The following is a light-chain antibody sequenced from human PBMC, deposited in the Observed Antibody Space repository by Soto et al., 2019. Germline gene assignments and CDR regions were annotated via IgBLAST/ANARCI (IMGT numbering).Light chain of an antibody. CDR1: QSVADNY. V-gene: IGKV3-20*01. J-gene: IGKJ1*01. Sequence: EIVLTQSPGTLSLSPGDRATLSCKASQSVADNYLAWYQHKPGQSPRLLIYGGSARATGIPARFSGGGSGAEYTLTISSLQPEDFAVYYCQQYGSSPQTFGQGTKVDIK. CDR2: GGS. CDR3: QQYGSSPQT.